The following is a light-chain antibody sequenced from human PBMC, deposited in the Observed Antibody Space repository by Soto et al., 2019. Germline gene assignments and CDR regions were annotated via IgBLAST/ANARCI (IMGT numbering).Light chain of an antibody. CDR3: QQYGTSEII. J-gene: IGKJ5*01. CDR1: QSLTNSL. V-gene: IGKV3-20*01. CDR2: DTS. Sequence: EIFLAQSLVSMCLSPVEIATLSSTASQSLTNSLIAWYQQKPGQAPRLLIYDTSSRATGIPDRFSGSGSGTDFTLTISRLEPEDFAVFFCQQYGTSEIIFGQGTRLEIK.